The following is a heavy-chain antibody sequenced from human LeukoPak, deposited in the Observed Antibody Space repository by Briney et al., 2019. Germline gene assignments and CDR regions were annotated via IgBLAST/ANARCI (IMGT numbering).Heavy chain of an antibody. CDR3: ASDSSGSYYFDY. CDR2: IWYDGSNK. V-gene: IGHV3-33*01. D-gene: IGHD3-22*01. J-gene: IGHJ4*02. CDR1: GXTFSSYG. Sequence: HPGRSLRLSCAASGXTFSSYGMHWVRQAPGKGLEWVAVIWYDGSNKYYADSVKGRFTISRDNSKNTLYLQMNSLRSEDTAVYYCASDSSGSYYFDYWGQGTLVTVSS.